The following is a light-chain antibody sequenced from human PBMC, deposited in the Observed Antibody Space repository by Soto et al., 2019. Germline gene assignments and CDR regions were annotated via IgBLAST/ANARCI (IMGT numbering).Light chain of an antibody. CDR1: QSLLHSNGYNY. V-gene: IGKV2-28*01. CDR2: LGS. J-gene: IGKJ4*01. Sequence: DLVMTQSPLSLPVTPGAPASISCRSSQSLLHSNGYNYLNWYLQKPGQSPQLLIYLGSNRASGVPDRFSGSGSGTDFTLKISRVEAEDVGVYYCMQTQQIPLTFGGGTKVEIK. CDR3: MQTQQIPLT.